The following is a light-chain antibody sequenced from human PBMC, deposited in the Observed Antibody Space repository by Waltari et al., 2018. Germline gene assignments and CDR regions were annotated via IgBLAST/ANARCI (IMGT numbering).Light chain of an antibody. CDR2: SNS. CDR3: AAWDDSLNGPV. V-gene: IGLV1-44*01. CDR1: SSNIGSNT. J-gene: IGLJ2*01. Sequence: QSMLTQPPSASGTPGQRVTIPCSGSSSNIGSNTVNCYQQLPGTAPKRLIYSNSQRPSGVPDRFSGSKSGTSASLAISGLQSEDEADYYCAAWDDSLNGPVFGGGTKLTVL.